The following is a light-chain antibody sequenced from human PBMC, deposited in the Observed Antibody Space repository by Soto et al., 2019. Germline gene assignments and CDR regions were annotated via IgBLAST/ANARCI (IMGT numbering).Light chain of an antibody. CDR1: QSVSNSY. J-gene: IGKJ1*01. CDR3: QQYGSSPRT. V-gene: IGKV3-20*01. Sequence: DIVLPQSPGTLSLSPGERATLSCRASQSVSNSYLAWYQQKPGQAPRLLIYGASSRATGIPDRFSGSGSGTNFTLTISRLEPEDFAVYYCQQYGSSPRTFGQGTKVDIK. CDR2: GAS.